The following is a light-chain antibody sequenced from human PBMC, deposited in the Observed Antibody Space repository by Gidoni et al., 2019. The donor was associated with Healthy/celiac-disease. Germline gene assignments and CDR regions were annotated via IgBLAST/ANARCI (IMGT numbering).Light chain of an antibody. V-gene: IGKV3-20*01. Sequence: EIALTQSPGTLSVSQGERATLPCRASQSVSSSYLAWYQQKPGQAPRLLIYGASSGATGIPDRVRGSGSGTDFTLTISSLEPEDFAVHYCQSSPTFGPGTKVEIK. CDR1: QSVSSSY. CDR3: QSSPT. CDR2: GAS. J-gene: IGKJ3*01.